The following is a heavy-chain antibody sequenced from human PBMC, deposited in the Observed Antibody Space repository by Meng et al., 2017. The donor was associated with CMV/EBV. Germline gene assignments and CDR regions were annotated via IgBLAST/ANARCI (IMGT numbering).Heavy chain of an antibody. V-gene: IGHV4-59*01. CDR1: GGSISSYY. Sequence: SETLSLTCTVSGGSISSYYWSWIRQPPGKGLEWIGYIYYSGSTHYNPSLKSRVTISVDTSKNQFSLKLSSVTAADTAVYYCARGGGGRTNRGMDVWGQGTTVTVSS. J-gene: IGHJ6*02. CDR2: IYYSGST. CDR3: ARGGGGRTNRGMDV. D-gene: IGHD1-14*01.